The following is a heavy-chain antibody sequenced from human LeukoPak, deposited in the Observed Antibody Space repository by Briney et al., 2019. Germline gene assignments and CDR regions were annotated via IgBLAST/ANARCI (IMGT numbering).Heavy chain of an antibody. CDR1: GFTFSSYA. J-gene: IGHJ6*02. CDR2: ISGSGGST. D-gene: IGHD5-24*01. CDR3: AREMATSYYYYGMDV. V-gene: IGHV3-23*01. Sequence: GASLRLSCAASGFTFSSYAMSWVRQAPGKGLEWVSAISGSGGSTYYADSVKGRFTISRDNSKNTLYLQMNSLRAEDTAVYYCAREMATSYYYYGMDVWGQGTTVTVSS.